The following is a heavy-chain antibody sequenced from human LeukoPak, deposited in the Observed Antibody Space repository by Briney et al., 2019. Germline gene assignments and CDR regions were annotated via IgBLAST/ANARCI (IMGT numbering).Heavy chain of an antibody. CDR1: GFTFSSYR. Sequence: GGSLRLSCAASGFTFSSYRMSWVRQAPGKGLEWVANIKQDGSEKYYVDSVKGRFTISRDNAKNSLYLQINSLRAEDTAVYYCARDRQGSTSSGFYYYMDVWGKGTTVTVSS. CDR2: IKQDGSEK. D-gene: IGHD2-2*01. J-gene: IGHJ6*03. V-gene: IGHV3-7*01. CDR3: ARDRQGSTSSGFYYYMDV.